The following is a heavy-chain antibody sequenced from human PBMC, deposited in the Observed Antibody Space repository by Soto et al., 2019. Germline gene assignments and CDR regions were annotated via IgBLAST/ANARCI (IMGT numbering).Heavy chain of an antibody. D-gene: IGHD6-19*01. J-gene: IGHJ5*02. CDR1: GYNFTSYG. V-gene: IGHV5-10-1*01. Sequence: GESLRISCKGSGYNFTSYGISWVRQMPGKGLEWMGRIDPSDSYTNYSPSFQGHVTISADKSISTAYLQWSSLRAEDTAVYYCARDAAVAGMGNWFDPWGQGTLVTVSS. CDR3: ARDAAVAGMGNWFDP. CDR2: IDPSDSYT.